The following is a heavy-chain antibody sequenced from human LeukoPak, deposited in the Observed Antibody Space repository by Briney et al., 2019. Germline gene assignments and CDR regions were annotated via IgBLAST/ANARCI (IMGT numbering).Heavy chain of an antibody. CDR2: INPNSGGT. D-gene: IGHD5-18*01. V-gene: IGHV1-2*02. Sequence: GASVTVSCKASGYTFTGYYMHWVRQAPGQGLEWMGWINPNSGGTNYAQNLQGRVTMTTDTSTTTAYMELRSLRSDDSAVYYCARGSSYGFSMGYWGQGTLVTVSS. J-gene: IGHJ4*02. CDR1: GYTFTGYY. CDR3: ARGSSYGFSMGY.